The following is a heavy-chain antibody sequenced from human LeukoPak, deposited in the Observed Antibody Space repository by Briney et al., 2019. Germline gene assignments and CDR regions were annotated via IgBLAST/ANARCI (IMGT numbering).Heavy chain of an antibody. CDR2: ISSSSSYI. CDR3: ARIRLRWPNRNEERGAFDI. CDR1: GFTFSSYS. J-gene: IGHJ3*02. V-gene: IGHV3-21*01. D-gene: IGHD4-23*01. Sequence: PGGSLRLSCAASGFTFSSYSMNWVRQAPGKGLEWVSSISSSSSYIYYADSVKGRFTISRDNAKNSLYLQMNSLRAEDTAVYYCARIRLRWPNRNEERGAFDIWGQGTMVTVSS.